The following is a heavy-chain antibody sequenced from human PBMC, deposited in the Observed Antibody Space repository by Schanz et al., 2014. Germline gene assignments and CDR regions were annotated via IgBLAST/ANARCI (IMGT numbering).Heavy chain of an antibody. CDR3: ARDFSAYVGNYFDY. CDR2: ISPYNGNT. J-gene: IGHJ4*02. V-gene: IGHV1-18*01. Sequence: QVQLVQSEAEVKKPGSSVKVSCKASGGTFSSYTISWVRQAPGQGLEWMGWISPYNGNTNYAQKLQGRVTMTADTSTSTAYMELTSLRFDDTAVYYCARDFSAYVGNYFDYWGQGTLVTVSS. D-gene: IGHD5-12*01. CDR1: GGTFSSYT.